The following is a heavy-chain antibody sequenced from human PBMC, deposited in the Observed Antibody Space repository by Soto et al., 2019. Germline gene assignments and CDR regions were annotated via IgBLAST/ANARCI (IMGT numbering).Heavy chain of an antibody. Sequence: EVQLVESGGGLVKPGGSLTLSCAASGFAFRSYNMNWVRQAPGKGLEWVASISSGSSNIYYADSVKGRFTISRDNAKNSLFLQMDSLRAEDSAVYYCAIATVVAATFAFWGQGTLVTVSS. J-gene: IGHJ4*02. CDR1: GFAFRSYN. CDR3: AIATVVAATFAF. V-gene: IGHV3-21*01. CDR2: ISSGSSNI. D-gene: IGHD2-15*01.